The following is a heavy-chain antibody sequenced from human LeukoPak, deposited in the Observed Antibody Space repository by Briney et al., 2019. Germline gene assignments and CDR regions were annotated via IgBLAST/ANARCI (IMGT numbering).Heavy chain of an antibody. CDR3: AKEGGFRTLIGNYFDY. V-gene: IGHV3-23*01. Sequence: GGSLRLSCAASGFTFSSYAMSWVRQAPGKGLEWVSAISGSGGSTYYADSVKGRFTISRDNSKNTLYLQMNSLRAEDTAVYYCAKEGGFRTLIGNYFDYWGQGTLVTVSS. CDR1: GFTFSSYA. J-gene: IGHJ4*02. CDR2: ISGSGGST. D-gene: IGHD2-2*01.